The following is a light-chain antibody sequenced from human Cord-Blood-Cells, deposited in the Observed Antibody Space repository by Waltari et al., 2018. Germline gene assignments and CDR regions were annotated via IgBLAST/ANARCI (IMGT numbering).Light chain of an antibody. J-gene: IGLJ2*01. CDR3: MIWHSSAPV. Sequence: QAVLTQPSSLSASPGASASLTCTLRSGINVGTYRIYWYQQKPGSPPQYLLRYKSDSDKQQGSGVPSRFSGSKDASANAGILLISGHQSEDEADYYCMIWHSSAPVFGGGTKLTVL. CDR1: SGINVGTYR. V-gene: IGLV5-45*02. CDR2: YKSDSDK.